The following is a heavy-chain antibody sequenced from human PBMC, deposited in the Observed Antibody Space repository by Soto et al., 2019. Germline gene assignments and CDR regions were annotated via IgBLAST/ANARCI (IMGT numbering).Heavy chain of an antibody. CDR3: AREGRGRDGDYVSGSDY. CDR1: GGSISSGGYY. CDR2: IYYSGRT. D-gene: IGHD4-17*01. J-gene: IGHJ4*02. V-gene: IGHV4-31*03. Sequence: QVQLQESGPGLVKPSQTLSLTCTVSGGSISSGGYYWSWIRQHPGKGLEWMGYIYYSGRTYYNPSLKSRVSISVDTSNNQFSLKLSSVIAADTAVYYCAREGRGRDGDYVSGSDYWGQGTLVTVSS.